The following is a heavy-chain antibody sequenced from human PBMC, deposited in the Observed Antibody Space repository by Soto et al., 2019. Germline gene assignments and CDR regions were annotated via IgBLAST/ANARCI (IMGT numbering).Heavy chain of an antibody. CDR2: ISYDGSNK. J-gene: IGHJ4*02. Sequence: QVQLVESGGGVVQPGRSLRLSCAASGFTFSSYAMHWVRQAPGKGLEWVAVISYDGSNKYYADSVKGRFTISRDNSKNTLYLQMNSLRADDTAVYYCARDRIYSSRWYDYWGQGTLVTVSS. V-gene: IGHV3-30-3*01. CDR1: GFTFSSYA. D-gene: IGHD6-13*01. CDR3: ARDRIYSSRWYDY.